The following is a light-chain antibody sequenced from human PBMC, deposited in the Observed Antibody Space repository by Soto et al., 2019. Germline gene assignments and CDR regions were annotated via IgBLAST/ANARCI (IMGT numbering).Light chain of an antibody. Sequence: IVMTQWPDSLAVYLGERATINCKSSQSVIYSSNNKNYLAWYQQQPGQPPKLLIYWASTRESGVPDRFSGSGSGTDFTLTISSLHAEDVAVYYCQQYYSPPLTLVGGTKV. CDR3: QQYYSPPLT. V-gene: IGKV4-1*01. CDR2: WAS. CDR1: QSVIYSSNNKNY. J-gene: IGKJ4*01.